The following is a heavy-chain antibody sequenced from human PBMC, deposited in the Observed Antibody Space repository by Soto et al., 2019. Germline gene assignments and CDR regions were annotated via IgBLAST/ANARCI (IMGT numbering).Heavy chain of an antibody. Sequence: SETLSLTCAVYGGSLSGYYWSWIRQPPGKGLEWIGEINHSGSTNYNPSLKSRVTISVDTSKNQFSLKLSSVTAADTAVYYCARGIVVVPAASPPPTGRYFDLWGRGTLVT. CDR2: INHSGST. CDR1: GGSLSGYY. V-gene: IGHV4-34*01. J-gene: IGHJ2*01. D-gene: IGHD2-2*01. CDR3: ARGIVVVPAASPPPTGRYFDL.